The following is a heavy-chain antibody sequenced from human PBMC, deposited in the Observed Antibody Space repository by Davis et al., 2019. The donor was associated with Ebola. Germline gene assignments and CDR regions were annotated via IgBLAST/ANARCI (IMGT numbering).Heavy chain of an antibody. CDR3: VRLRYLTTSTPSDH. D-gene: IGHD4-17*01. J-gene: IGHJ4*02. Sequence: SETLSLTCAVYGGSFSGYYWSWIRQPPGKGLEWIGEINHSGSTNYNPSLKSRVTISVDTSKNQFSLKLSSVTATDTAVYYCVRLRYLTTSTPSDHWGQGTLVTVSS. CDR1: GGSFSGYY. V-gene: IGHV4-34*01. CDR2: INHSGST.